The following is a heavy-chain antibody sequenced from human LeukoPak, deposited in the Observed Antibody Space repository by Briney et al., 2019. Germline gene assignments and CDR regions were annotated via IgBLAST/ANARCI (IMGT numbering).Heavy chain of an antibody. CDR1: GFTFSDYW. D-gene: IGHD6-6*01. CDR2: IKQDGSQR. CDR3: ARRGGSSSRRSPIDY. Sequence: GGSLRLSCTASGFTFSDYWMTWVRQAPGQGPEWVANIKQDGSQRYYVDSVRGRFTISRDNAKNSLFLQMNGLRAEDTAVYYCARRGGSSSRRSPIDYWGQGTLVTVSS. J-gene: IGHJ4*02. V-gene: IGHV3-7*01.